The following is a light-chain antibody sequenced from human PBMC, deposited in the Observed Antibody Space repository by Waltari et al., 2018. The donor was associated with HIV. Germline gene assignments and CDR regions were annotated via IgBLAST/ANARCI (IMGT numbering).Light chain of an antibody. J-gene: IGKJ4*01. CDR2: AAS. V-gene: IGKV1-39*01. CDR3: QQSYITPLT. CDR1: QSISSY. Sequence: DIQMTQSPSSLSASVGDRVPITCRASQSISSYLNWYQQKPGTAPNLLIYAASSLQSRVPSMFSGSGSATDFTLTISLLQPEDFATYSCQQSYITPLTFGGWTNVEIK.